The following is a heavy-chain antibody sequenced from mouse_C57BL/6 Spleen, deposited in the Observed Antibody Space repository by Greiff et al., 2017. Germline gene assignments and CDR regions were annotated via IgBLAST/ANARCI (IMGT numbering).Heavy chain of an antibody. CDR3: ARYPLYDYYAMDY. J-gene: IGHJ4*01. CDR2: INPSNGGT. D-gene: IGHD2-3*01. V-gene: IGHV1-53*01. Sequence: VQLQQPGTELVKPGASVKLSCKASGYTFTSYWMHWVKQRPGQGLEWIGNINPSNGGTNYNEKFKSKATLTVDKSSSTAYMQLSSLTSEDSAVYYCARYPLYDYYAMDYWGQGTSVTVSS. CDR1: GYTFTSYW.